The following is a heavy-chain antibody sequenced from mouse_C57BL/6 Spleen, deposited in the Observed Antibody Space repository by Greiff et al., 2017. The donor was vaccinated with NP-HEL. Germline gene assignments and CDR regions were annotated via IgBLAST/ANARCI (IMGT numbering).Heavy chain of an antibody. CDR1: GFTFSDYY. CDR3: ARDRGAITTVVDWYFDV. Sequence: EVKLMESEGGLVQPGSSMKLSCTASGFTFSDYYMAWVRQVPEKGLEWVANINYDGSSTYYLDSLKSRFIISRDNAKNILYLQMSSLKSEDTATYYCARDRGAITTVVDWYFDVWGTGTTVTVSS. J-gene: IGHJ1*03. V-gene: IGHV5-16*01. CDR2: INYDGSST. D-gene: IGHD1-1*01.